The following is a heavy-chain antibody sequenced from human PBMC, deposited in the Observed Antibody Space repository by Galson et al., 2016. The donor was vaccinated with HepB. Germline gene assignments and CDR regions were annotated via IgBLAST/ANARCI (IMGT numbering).Heavy chain of an antibody. V-gene: IGHV1-3*01. D-gene: IGHD3-10*01. CDR3: ARGASYGSGGYYTWFDP. CDR2: INAGNGYT. Sequence: SVKVSCKASGYTFSNYGIHWVRQAPGQGLDWMGWINAGNGYTKYSQKFQGRVTITRDTSASTAYIELSSLRYEDTAVYYCARGASYGSGGYYTWFDPWGQGTLVTVSS. J-gene: IGHJ5*02. CDR1: GYTFSNYG.